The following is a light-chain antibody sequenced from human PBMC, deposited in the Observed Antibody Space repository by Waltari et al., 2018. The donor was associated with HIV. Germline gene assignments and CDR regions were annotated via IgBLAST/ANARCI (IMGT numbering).Light chain of an antibody. J-gene: IGLJ3*02. CDR3: FSAADNNLGV. CDR1: GLAKRY. V-gene: IGLV3-27*01. Sequence: SYELTQPSSVSVSPGQTARITCSGDGLAKRYVRWFQQRPGQALVLVIYKDIERPAGIPERFSGSSSGTTVTLTISGAQVEDEADYYCFSAADNNLGVFGGGTKVTVL. CDR2: KDI.